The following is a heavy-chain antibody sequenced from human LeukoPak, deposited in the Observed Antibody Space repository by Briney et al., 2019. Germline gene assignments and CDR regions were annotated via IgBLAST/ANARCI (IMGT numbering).Heavy chain of an antibody. CDR2: IIPILGIA. D-gene: IGHD3-10*01. CDR1: GGTFSNYA. J-gene: IGHJ3*02. CDR3: ARASQDYYGSGNYYRGGDAFDI. Sequence: ASVKVSCKASGGTFSNYAISWVRQAPGQGLEWMGRIIPILGIANYAQKFQGRVTITADKSTSTAYMELSRLRSEDTAVYYCARASQDYYGSGNYYRGGDAFDIWGQGTMVTVSS. V-gene: IGHV1-69*04.